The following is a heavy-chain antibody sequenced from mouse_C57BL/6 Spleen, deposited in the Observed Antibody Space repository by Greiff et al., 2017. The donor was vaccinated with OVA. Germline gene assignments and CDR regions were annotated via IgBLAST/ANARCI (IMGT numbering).Heavy chain of an antibody. V-gene: IGHV1-52*01. CDR2: IDPSDSET. CDR3: ASGVDWYAY. J-gene: IGHJ3*01. Sequence: QVQLKQPGAELVRPGSSVKLSCKASGYTFTSYWMHWVKQRPIQGLEWIGNIDPSDSETHYNQKFKDKATLTVDKSSSTAYMQLSSLTSEDSAVYCCASGVDWYAYWGQGTLVTVSA. D-gene: IGHD1-1*01. CDR1: GYTFTSYW.